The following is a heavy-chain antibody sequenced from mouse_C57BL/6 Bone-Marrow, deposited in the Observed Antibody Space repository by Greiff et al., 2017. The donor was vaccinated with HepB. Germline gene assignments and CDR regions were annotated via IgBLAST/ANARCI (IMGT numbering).Heavy chain of an antibody. CDR3: ARDGNWYAMDY. Sequence: EVQLQESGPGLVKPSQSLSLTCSVTGYSITSGYYWNWIRQFPGNKLEWMGYISYDGSNNYNPSLKNRISITRDTSKNQFFLKLNSVTTEDTATYYCARDGNWYAMDYWGQGTSVTVSS. D-gene: IGHD4-1*01. CDR1: GYSITSGYY. CDR2: ISYDGSN. J-gene: IGHJ4*01. V-gene: IGHV3-6*01.